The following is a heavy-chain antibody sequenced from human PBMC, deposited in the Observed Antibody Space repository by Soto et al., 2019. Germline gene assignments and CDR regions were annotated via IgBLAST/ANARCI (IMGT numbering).Heavy chain of an antibody. CDR1: GDSIGTTHSY. CDR2: IHYSGST. V-gene: IGHV4-39*01. D-gene: IGHD2-8*01. Sequence: QVQLLESGPGLVKHSETLSLTCTVSGDSIGTTHSYWAWIRQSPWKGLEWIGNIHYSGSTYYMPSLRSRVILSVDTSKNQFSLRMSSVTAEDTAVYYCARHEGNGNVWPLDYWGQGILVTVSS. J-gene: IGHJ4*02. CDR3: ARHEGNGNVWPLDY.